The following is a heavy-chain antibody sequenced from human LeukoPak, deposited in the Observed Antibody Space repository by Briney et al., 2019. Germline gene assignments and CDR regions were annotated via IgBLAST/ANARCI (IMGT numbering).Heavy chain of an antibody. J-gene: IGHJ4*01. V-gene: IGHV1-2*07. CDR3: AREPGTATGY. CDR1: GYSFTTYY. CDR2: INSNSGGT. Sequence: ASVRVSCKASGYSFTTYYIHWVRQAPGQGLEWMGWINSNSGGTKCAPRFQGRVTLTRNTSLSTVYMEMSDLTSDDTAIYYCAREPGTATGYCGHGTLVAISS. D-gene: IGHD1-1*01.